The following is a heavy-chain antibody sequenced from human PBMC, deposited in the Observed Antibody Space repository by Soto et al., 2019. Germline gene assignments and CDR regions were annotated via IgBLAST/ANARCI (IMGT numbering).Heavy chain of an antibody. V-gene: IGHV3-23*01. CDR2: ISGSGGST. CDR3: AKHSLSPLLHYYYYGMDV. CDR1: GFTFSSYA. J-gene: IGHJ6*02. D-gene: IGHD3-16*02. Sequence: PGGSLRLSCAASGFTFSSYAMSWVCQAPGKGLEWVSAISGSGGSTYYADSVKGRFTISRDNSKNTLYLQMNSLRAEDTAVYYCAKHSLSPLLHYYYYGMDVWGQGTTVTVSS.